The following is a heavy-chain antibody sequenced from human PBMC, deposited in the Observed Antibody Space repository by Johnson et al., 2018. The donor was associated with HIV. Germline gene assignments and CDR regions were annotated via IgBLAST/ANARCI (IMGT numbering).Heavy chain of an antibody. Sequence: QVQLVESGGGVVQPGRSLRLSCAASGFTFSRYAMHWVRQAPGKGMEWVAVITTGGSTEYYADSVKGRFTISRDNSKNTLYLQMNSLRIEDTAVYYCARPCTWNFYDAFSTLWQGTMVTVSS. CDR1: GFTFSRYA. CDR2: ITTGGSTE. D-gene: IGHD1-7*01. V-gene: IGHV3-30-3*01. J-gene: IGHJ3*02. CDR3: ARPCTWNFYDAFST.